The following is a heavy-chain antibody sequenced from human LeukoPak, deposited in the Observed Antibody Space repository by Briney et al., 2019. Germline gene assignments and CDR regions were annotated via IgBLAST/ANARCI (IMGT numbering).Heavy chain of an antibody. CDR3: ASGYPDYYGSGKLRTGNDC. CDR1: GGTFSSYA. V-gene: IGHV1-69*05. CDR2: IIPIFGTA. J-gene: IGHJ4*02. D-gene: IGHD3-10*01. Sequence: SVKVSCKASGGTFSSYAISWVRQAPGQGLEWIGGIIPIFGTANYAQKFQGRVTITTDESTSTAYMELSSLRSEDTAVYYCASGYPDYYGSGKLRTGNDCWGQGTLVTVSS.